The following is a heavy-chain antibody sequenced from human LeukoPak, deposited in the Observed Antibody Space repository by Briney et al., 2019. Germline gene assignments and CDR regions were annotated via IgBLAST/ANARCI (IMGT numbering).Heavy chain of an antibody. D-gene: IGHD1-26*01. V-gene: IGHV4-39*01. CDR3: ARGLGGSYYFDH. J-gene: IGHJ4*02. CDR1: GGSLSSSSYF. Sequence: SESLSLTCTVSGGSLSSSSYFWVWIRQPPGKGLEWIGSIYYSGSTYYNPSLKSRVTISVDASKNQFSLNLNSITAADTAVYYCARGLGGSYYFDHWGQGTLVTVSS. CDR2: IYYSGST.